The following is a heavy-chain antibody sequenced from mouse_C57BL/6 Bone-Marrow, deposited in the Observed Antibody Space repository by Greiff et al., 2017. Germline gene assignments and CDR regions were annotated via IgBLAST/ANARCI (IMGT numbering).Heavy chain of an antibody. CDR1: GFTFSSYG. CDR3: ARQGDDY. CDR2: FSSGGSYT. Sequence: EVKLEESGGDLVKPGGSLKLSCAASGFTFSSYGMSWVRQTPDKRLEWVATFSSGGSYTYYPDSVKGRFTISRDNAKNTLYLQLSRLKSEDTAMYYCARQGDDYWGQGTTLTVSS. V-gene: IGHV5-6*02. D-gene: IGHD3-3*01. J-gene: IGHJ2*01.